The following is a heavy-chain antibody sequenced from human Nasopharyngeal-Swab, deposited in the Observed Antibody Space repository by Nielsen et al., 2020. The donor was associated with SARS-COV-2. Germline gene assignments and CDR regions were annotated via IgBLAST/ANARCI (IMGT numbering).Heavy chain of an antibody. CDR3: ARDGLDYDFWSAYFMDV. CDR1: GFTFNNYN. Sequence: GGSLRLSCAASGFTFNNYNFNWVRQAPGKGLEWVSSISSSSSYIYYADSVKGRFTISRDNAKKSSDLQMNSLRAEDTAVYYCARDGLDYDFWSAYFMDVWGQGTTVTVSS. V-gene: IGHV3-21*01. J-gene: IGHJ6*02. D-gene: IGHD3-3*01. CDR2: ISSSSSYI.